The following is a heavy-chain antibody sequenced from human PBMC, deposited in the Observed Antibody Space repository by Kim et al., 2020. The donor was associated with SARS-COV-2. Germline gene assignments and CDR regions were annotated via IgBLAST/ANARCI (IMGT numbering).Heavy chain of an antibody. J-gene: IGHJ4*02. CDR2: IYYSGST. V-gene: IGHV4-30-4*01. CDR3: ARVVVVAELFDY. CDR1: GGSISSGDYY. D-gene: IGHD2-15*01. Sequence: SETLSLTCTVSGGSISSGDYYWSWIRQPPGKGLEWIGYIYYSGSTYYNPSLKSRVTISVDTSKNQFSLKLSSVTAADTAVYYCARVVVVAELFDYWGQGTLVTVSS.